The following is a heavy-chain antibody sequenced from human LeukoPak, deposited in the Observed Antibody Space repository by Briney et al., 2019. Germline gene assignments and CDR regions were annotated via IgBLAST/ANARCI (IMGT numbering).Heavy chain of an antibody. J-gene: IGHJ1*01. CDR2: INHSGST. CDR3: ARGTKWEVAVAGSEDFQH. Sequence: SETLSLTCAVYGGSFSGYYCSWIRQPPGKGLEWIGEINHSGSTNYNPSLKSRVTISVDTSKNQFSLKLSSVTAADTAVYYCARGTKWEVAVAGSEDFQHWGQGTLVTVSS. CDR1: GGSFSGYY. V-gene: IGHV4-34*01. D-gene: IGHD6-19*01.